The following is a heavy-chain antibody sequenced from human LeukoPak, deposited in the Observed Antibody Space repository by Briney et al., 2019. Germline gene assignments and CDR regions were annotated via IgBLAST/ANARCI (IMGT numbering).Heavy chain of an antibody. CDR1: GFTFSSYS. Sequence: PGGSLRLSCAASGFTFSSYSMNWVRQAPGKGLEWASSISSSSYIYYADSVKGRFTISRDNAKNSLYLQMNSLRAEDTAVYYCARVEVGWFAYYWGQGTLVTVSS. D-gene: IGHD3-10*01. CDR3: ARVEVGWFAYY. V-gene: IGHV3-21*01. J-gene: IGHJ4*02. CDR2: ISSSSYI.